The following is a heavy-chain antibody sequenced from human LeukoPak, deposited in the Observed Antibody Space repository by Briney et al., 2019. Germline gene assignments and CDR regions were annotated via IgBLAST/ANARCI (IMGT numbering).Heavy chain of an antibody. CDR1: GGSISSTSYY. CDR3: TRRGSGLPLHY. V-gene: IGHV4-39*01. CDR2: TYYSGSTEST. J-gene: IGHJ4*02. Sequence: SETQSLTCTVSGGSISSTSYYWGWIRQPPGKGLEWIGSTYYSGSTESTYYNPSLKSRVTISVDTSKNQFSLKLSAVTAADTAVYYCTRRGSGLPLHYWGQGTLVIVSS. D-gene: IGHD3-3*01.